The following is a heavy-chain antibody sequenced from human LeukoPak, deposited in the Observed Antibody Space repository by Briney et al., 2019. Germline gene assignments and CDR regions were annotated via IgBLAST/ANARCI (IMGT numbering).Heavy chain of an antibody. CDR2: LYSDGNT. Sequence: GGSLRLSCTASGFTVITNDMPWVRQAPGKGLEWVSVLYSDGNTKYADSVQGRFTISRDNSKNTLYLEMNSLSPDDTAVYYCARGVEAMAASTFAYWGQGTLVTVSS. J-gene: IGHJ4*02. V-gene: IGHV3-53*01. D-gene: IGHD6-19*01. CDR3: ARGVEAMAASTFAY. CDR1: GFTVITND.